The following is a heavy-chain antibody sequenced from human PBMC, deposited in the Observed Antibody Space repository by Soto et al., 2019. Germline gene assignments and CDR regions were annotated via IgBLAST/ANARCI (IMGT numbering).Heavy chain of an antibody. V-gene: IGHV1-3*01. Sequence: QVQLVQSGAEVKMPGASVKVSCKASGYTFTKYAIHRVRQAPGQRPEWMGWIDANNGRTKYSGKFQGRFTIARDASANTAYMELSSLRSEDTAVYNCARGRWTQTTADYYLDYWGQGTLVTVSS. CDR2: IDANNGRT. J-gene: IGHJ4*02. D-gene: IGHD1-1*01. CDR3: ARGRWTQTTADYYLDY. CDR1: GYTFTKYA.